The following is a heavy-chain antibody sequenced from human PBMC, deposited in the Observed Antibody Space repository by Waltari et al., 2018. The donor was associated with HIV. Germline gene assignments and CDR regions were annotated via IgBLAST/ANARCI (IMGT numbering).Heavy chain of an antibody. V-gene: IGHV3-15*01. D-gene: IGHD3-9*01. J-gene: IGHJ6*02. CDR3: TTGMYYDILTGSYYYGMDV. CDR2: IKSKTDGGTT. CDR1: GVTFCTAW. Sequence: EVQLVESGGGLVKPGGSLRRSGAAPGVTFCTAWMRWGRRAAGKGLEWVGRIKSKTDGGTTDYAAPVKGRFTISRDDSKNTLYLQMNSLKTEDTAVYYCTTGMYYDILTGSYYYGMDVWGQGTTVTVSS.